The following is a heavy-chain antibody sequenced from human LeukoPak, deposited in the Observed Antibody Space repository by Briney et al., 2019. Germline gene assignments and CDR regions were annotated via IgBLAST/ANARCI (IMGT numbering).Heavy chain of an antibody. J-gene: IGHJ4*02. V-gene: IGHV1-2*06. Sequence: GASVKVSCKASGYTFTGYYMHWVRQAPGQGLEWMGRINPNSGGTNYAQKFQGRVTMTRDTSISTAYMELSRLRSDDTAVYHCARVAAAGAWVDYWGQGTLVTVSS. CDR1: GYTFTGYY. D-gene: IGHD6-13*01. CDR2: INPNSGGT. CDR3: ARVAAAGAWVDY.